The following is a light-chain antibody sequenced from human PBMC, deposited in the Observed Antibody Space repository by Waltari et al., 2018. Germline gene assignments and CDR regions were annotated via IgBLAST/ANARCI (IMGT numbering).Light chain of an antibody. J-gene: IGKJ1*01. CDR1: QSVSSSY. V-gene: IGKV3-20*01. Sequence: EIVLTQSPGTLSLSPGERATLSCRASQSVSSSYLAWYQQKPGQAPRLPIYGAPSRATTVPARFSGSVSGTDFTLTSSRLEPEDLAVYYCLQYGSSPQAFGQGTEVEIQ. CDR2: GAP. CDR3: LQYGSSPQA.